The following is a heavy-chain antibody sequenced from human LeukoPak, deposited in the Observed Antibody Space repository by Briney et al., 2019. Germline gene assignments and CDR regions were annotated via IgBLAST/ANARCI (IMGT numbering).Heavy chain of an antibody. J-gene: IGHJ6*03. D-gene: IGHD1-1*01. CDR2: MNPNSGNT. CDR1: GYTFTGYY. CDR3: ARALQGTYYYYYYYMDV. Sequence: GASVKVSCKASGYTFTGYYMHWVRQATGQGLEWMGWMNPNSGNTGYAQKFQGRVTITRNTSISTAYMEVSSLRSDDTAVYYCARALQGTYYYYYYYMDVWGKGTTVTVSS. V-gene: IGHV1-8*03.